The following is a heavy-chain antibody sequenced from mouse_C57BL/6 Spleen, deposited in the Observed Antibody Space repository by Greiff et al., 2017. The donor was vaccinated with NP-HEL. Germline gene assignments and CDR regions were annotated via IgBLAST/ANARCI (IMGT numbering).Heavy chain of an antibody. CDR2: ISGGGGNT. CDR1: GFTFSSYT. D-gene: IGHD2-2*01. V-gene: IGHV5-9*01. J-gene: IGHJ2*01. CDR3: ARRGMVTTGFDY. Sequence: DVMLVESGGGLVKPGGSLKLSCAASGFTFSSYTMSWVRQTPEKRLEWVATISGGGGNTYYPDSVKGRFTISRDNAKNTLYLQMSSLRSEDTALYYCARRGMVTTGFDYWGQGTTLTVSS.